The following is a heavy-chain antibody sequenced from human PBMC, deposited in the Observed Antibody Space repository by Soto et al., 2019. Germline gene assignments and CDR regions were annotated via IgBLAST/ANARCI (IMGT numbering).Heavy chain of an antibody. CDR1: GYTFTSYD. CDR2: MDPNSGNT. D-gene: IGHD2-21*01. CDR3: AGVSCGGDCYFGAYHYYYRMVV. J-gene: IGHJ6*02. V-gene: IGHV1-8*01. Sequence: QVQLVQSGAEVKKPGASEKVSCKASGYTFTSYDINWVLQATGPGREWMGWMDPNSGNTGYAQKLQGRVTMTRNTSIGNAYIELSSLSSQDTAVDYCAGVSCGGDCYFGAYHYYYRMVVWVQGSRVTVSS.